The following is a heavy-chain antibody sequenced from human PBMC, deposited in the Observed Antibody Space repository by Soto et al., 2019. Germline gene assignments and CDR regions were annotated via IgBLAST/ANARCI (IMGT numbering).Heavy chain of an antibody. CDR2: IYYSGST. J-gene: IGHJ4*02. Sequence: SETLSLTCTVSYGSISSNYWSWIRQPPGKGLEWIGYIYYSGSTNYNPSLKSRVTISVDTSKNQFSLKLSSVTAADTAVYYCARGGDLGIFLYFDYWGQGTLVTVSS. CDR3: ARGGDLGIFLYFDY. V-gene: IGHV4-59*01. D-gene: IGHD3-3*02. CDR1: YGSISSNY.